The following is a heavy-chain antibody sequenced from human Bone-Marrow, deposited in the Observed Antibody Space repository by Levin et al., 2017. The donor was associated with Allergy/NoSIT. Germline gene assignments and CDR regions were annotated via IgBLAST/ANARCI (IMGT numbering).Heavy chain of an antibody. Sequence: GESLKISCAASGFSFDSYSMNWVRQAPGKGMEWLSYISSSSSTIYYADSVKGRFTISRDNAKNSLYLQMNSLTDEDTAVYYCARDQSSRMTPYYFDYWGQGTLVTVSS. D-gene: IGHD1-26*01. CDR2: ISSSSSTI. J-gene: IGHJ4*02. CDR3: ARDQSSRMTPYYFDY. V-gene: IGHV3-48*02. CDR1: GFSFDSYS.